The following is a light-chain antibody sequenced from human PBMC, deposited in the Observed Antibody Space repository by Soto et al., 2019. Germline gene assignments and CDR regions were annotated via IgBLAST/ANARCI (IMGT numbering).Light chain of an antibody. J-gene: IGLJ2*01. V-gene: IGLV2-8*01. CDR1: SSDVGGYNF. CDR2: EVS. Sequence: QSALTQPPSASGSPGQSVTIPCTGTSSDVGGYNFVSWYQQHPGKAPKLMIYEVSKRPSGVPDRFSGSKSGNTASLTVSGLKAEDEADYYCSSYAGSNNLFGGGTQLTVL. CDR3: SSYAGSNNL.